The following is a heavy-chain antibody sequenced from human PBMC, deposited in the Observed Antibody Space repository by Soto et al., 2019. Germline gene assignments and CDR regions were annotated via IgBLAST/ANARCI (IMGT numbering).Heavy chain of an antibody. V-gene: IGHV3-9*01. D-gene: IGHD5-18*01. CDR2: ISWNSGSI. CDR3: AKGRYSYGPFDY. J-gene: IGHJ4*02. CDR1: GFTFDDYA. Sequence: EVPLVESGGGLVQPGRSLRLSCAASGFTFDDYAMHWVRQAPGKGLEWVSGISWNSGSIGYADSVKGRFTISRDNAKNSLYLQMNSLRAEDTALYYCAKGRYSYGPFDYWGQGTLVTVSS.